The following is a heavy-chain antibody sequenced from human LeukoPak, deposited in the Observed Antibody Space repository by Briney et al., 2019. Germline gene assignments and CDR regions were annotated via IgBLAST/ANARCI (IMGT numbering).Heavy chain of an antibody. Sequence: SETLSLTCTVSGGSISSGSYYWSWIRQPPGKGLEWIGEINHSGSTNYNPSLKSRVTISVDTSKNQFSLKLSSVTAADTAVYYCARVRYCSGGSCYDYWGQGTLVTVSS. CDR2: INHSGST. J-gene: IGHJ4*02. CDR3: ARVRYCSGGSCYDY. D-gene: IGHD2-15*01. V-gene: IGHV4-39*07. CDR1: GGSISSGSYY.